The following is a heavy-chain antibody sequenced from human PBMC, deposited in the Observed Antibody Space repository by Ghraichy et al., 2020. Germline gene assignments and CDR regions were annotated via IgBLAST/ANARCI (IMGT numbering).Heavy chain of an antibody. V-gene: IGHV4-39*01. Sequence: SETLSLTCTVSGDSISSSNYYWGWIRQPPGKGLEWVGSICYSVATYYNPSVKSRVIISVDTSKNQFSLKLNPTTAADTAVYYCARHARYHSGEDWFDPWGRGILVTVSS. J-gene: IGHJ5*02. D-gene: IGHD3-10*01. CDR3: ARHARYHSGEDWFDP. CDR1: GDSISSSNYY. CDR2: ICYSVAT.